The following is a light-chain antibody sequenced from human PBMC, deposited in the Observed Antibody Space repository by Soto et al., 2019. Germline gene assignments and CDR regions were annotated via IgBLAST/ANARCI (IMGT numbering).Light chain of an antibody. CDR2: KAS. CDR3: KQFHSFPIT. CDR1: QTVSRW. V-gene: IGKV1-5*03. J-gene: IGKJ5*01. Sequence: DIQMTQSPSTLSASVGDRVTITCRARQTVSRWLAWYQQKTGKAHQLLIEKASTLESGVQSRFSGSGSGTDFTLTINRLQPEEYATYYCKQFHSFPITFGQGTRREIK.